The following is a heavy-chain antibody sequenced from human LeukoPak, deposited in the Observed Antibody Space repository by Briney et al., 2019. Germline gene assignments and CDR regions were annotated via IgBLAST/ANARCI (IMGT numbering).Heavy chain of an antibody. CDR2: IYSGDNT. D-gene: IGHD3-22*01. V-gene: IGHV3-23*03. Sequence: GGSLRLSCAASGFTFSSYAMSWVRQAPGKGLEWVSVIYSGDNTYYADSVKGRFTISRDNSKNTLYLQMNSLRAEDTAVYYCAKMGNYYDSSGYSDYWGQGTLVTVSS. CDR3: AKMGNYYDSSGYSDY. J-gene: IGHJ4*02. CDR1: GFTFSSYA.